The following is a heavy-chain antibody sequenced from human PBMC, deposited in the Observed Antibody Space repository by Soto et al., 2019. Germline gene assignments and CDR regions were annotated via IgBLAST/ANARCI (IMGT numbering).Heavy chain of an antibody. V-gene: IGHV3-66*01. CDR1: GFTVSSNY. Sequence: EVQLVESGGGLVQPGGSLRLSCAASGFTVSSNYMSWVRQAPGKGLEWVSVIYSGGSTYYADSVKGRFTISRDNSKNTLYLQMNSLRAEDTAVYYCARVRSSGWYYFDYWGQGTLVTVSS. J-gene: IGHJ4*02. CDR3: ARVRSSGWYYFDY. D-gene: IGHD6-19*01. CDR2: IYSGGST.